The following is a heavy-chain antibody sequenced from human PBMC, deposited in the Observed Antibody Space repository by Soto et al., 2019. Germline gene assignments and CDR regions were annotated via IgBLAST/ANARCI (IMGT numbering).Heavy chain of an antibody. Sequence: LRLSCAASGFTFSSYAMSWARQAPGKGLEWVSAISGSGGSTYYADSVKGRFTISRDNSKNTLYLQMNSLRAEDTAVYYCAKDQKAYCSSTSCYRYGFDWFDPWGQGTLVTVSS. CDR3: AKDQKAYCSSTSCYRYGFDWFDP. CDR1: GFTFSSYA. D-gene: IGHD2-2*01. V-gene: IGHV3-23*01. J-gene: IGHJ5*02. CDR2: ISGSGGST.